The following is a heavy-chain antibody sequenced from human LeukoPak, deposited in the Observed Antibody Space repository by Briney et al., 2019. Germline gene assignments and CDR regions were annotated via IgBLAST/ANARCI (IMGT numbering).Heavy chain of an antibody. V-gene: IGHV1-46*01. Sequence: GASVKVSCKASGYTFTSYYMHWVRQAPGQGLEWMGIINPSGGSTSYAQKFQGRVTMTRDTSTSTVYMELSSLRSEDTAVYYCARTTEAYHYYDSSGYLDYWGQGTLVTVSS. J-gene: IGHJ4*02. D-gene: IGHD3-22*01. CDR3: ARTTEAYHYYDSSGYLDY. CDR1: GYTFTSYY. CDR2: INPSGGST.